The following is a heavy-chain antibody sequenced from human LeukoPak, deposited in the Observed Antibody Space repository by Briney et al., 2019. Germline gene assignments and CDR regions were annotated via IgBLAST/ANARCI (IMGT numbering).Heavy chain of an antibody. CDR3: ARAQEGCSRASCYLEP. D-gene: IGHD2-2*01. Sequence: SGTLSLTCAISGASISSTNWWIWVRQPPGKGLEWIGEMHHSGRANYNPSLKSRITISVDKSKNQVFLRLNSVAAADTALYYCARAQEGCSRASCYLEPWGQGTLVTVSS. J-gene: IGHJ5*02. CDR1: GASISSTNW. CDR2: MHHSGRA. V-gene: IGHV4-4*02.